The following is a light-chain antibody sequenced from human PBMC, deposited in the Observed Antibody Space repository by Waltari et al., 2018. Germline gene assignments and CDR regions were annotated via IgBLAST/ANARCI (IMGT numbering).Light chain of an antibody. CDR1: QSISSY. Sequence: DIQMTQSPSSLSASVGDRVTITCRESQSISSYLNWYQQKPGKAPKLLIYAASSLQSGVPSRFSGSGSGTDFTLTISSLQPEDFATYYCQQSYSTPYTSGQGTKLEIK. V-gene: IGKV1-39*01. J-gene: IGKJ2*01. CDR2: AAS. CDR3: QQSYSTPYT.